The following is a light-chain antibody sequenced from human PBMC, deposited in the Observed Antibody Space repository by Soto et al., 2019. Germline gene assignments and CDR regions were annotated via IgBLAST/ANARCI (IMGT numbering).Light chain of an antibody. CDR3: QQYGSSPLT. CDR2: GAS. J-gene: IGKJ4*01. V-gene: IGKV3-20*01. CDR1: QSVSRDY. Sequence: EIVLTQSPGTLSLFPGERATLSCRASQSVSRDYLAWYHQKPGQAPSLLLYGASSRATGIPDRFSGSGSGTDFILTISRLEPEDFAVYYCQQYGSSPLTFGGGTKVEIK.